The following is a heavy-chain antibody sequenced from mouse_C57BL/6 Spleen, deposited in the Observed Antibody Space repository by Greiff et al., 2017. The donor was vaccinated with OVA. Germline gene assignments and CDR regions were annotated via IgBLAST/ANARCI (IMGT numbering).Heavy chain of an antibody. V-gene: IGHV5-9-1*02. CDR2: ISSGGDYI. D-gene: IGHD1-1*01. CDR3: TRPPYYGSSSYAMDY. Sequence: EVKLQESGEGLVKPGGSLKLSCAASGFTFSSYAMSWVRQTPEKRLEWVAYISSGGDYIYYADTVKGRFTISRDNARNTLYLQMSSLKSEDTAMYYCTRPPYYGSSSYAMDYWGQGTSVTVSS. CDR1: GFTFSSYA. J-gene: IGHJ4*01.